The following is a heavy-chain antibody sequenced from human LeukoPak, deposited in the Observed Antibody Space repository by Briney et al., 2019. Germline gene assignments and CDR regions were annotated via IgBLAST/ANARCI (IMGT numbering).Heavy chain of an antibody. Sequence: PGGSLRLSCAASGFTFSSYEMNWVRQAPGKGLEWVSYMSSSGSTIYYADSVKGRFTISRDNAKNSLYLQMNSLRAEATAVYYCASGGPSPLSDYWGQGTLVTVSS. J-gene: IGHJ4*02. CDR2: MSSSGSTI. D-gene: IGHD3-9*01. V-gene: IGHV3-48*03. CDR1: GFTFSSYE. CDR3: ASGGPSPLSDY.